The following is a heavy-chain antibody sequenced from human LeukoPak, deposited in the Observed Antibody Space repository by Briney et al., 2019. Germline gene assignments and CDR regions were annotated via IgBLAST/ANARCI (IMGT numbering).Heavy chain of an antibody. CDR3: AILGYAVDY. CDR2: INHSGST. V-gene: IGHV4-34*01. Sequence: SETLSLTCTVSGGSISSHYWSWIRQPPGKGLEWIGEINHSGSTNYNPSLKSRVTISVDTSKNQFSLKLSSVAAADTAVYYCAILGYAVDYWGQGTLVTVSS. CDR1: GGSISSHY. J-gene: IGHJ4*02. D-gene: IGHD2-2*01.